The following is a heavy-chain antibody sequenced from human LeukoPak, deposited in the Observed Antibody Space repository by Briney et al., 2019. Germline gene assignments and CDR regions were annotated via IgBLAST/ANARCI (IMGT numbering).Heavy chain of an antibody. J-gene: IGHJ3*02. CDR3: ARGDYYDSSGLDAFDI. Sequence: ASETLSLTCTVSGGSISGDYWSWIRQPAGTGLEWIGSIYHSGSTYYNPSLKSRVTISVDTSKNQFSLKLSSVTAADTAVYYCARGDYYDSSGLDAFDIWGQGTMVTVSS. V-gene: IGHV4-4*07. CDR1: GGSISGDY. CDR2: IYHSGST. D-gene: IGHD3-22*01.